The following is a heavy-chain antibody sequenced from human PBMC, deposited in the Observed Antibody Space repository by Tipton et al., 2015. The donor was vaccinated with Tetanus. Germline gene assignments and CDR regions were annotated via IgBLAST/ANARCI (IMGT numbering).Heavy chain of an antibody. V-gene: IGHV3-30-3*01. J-gene: IGHJ3*02. D-gene: IGHD6-6*01. CDR3: ARRRRRSSSSDFDI. CDR2: ISYDGSNK. CDR1: GFTFSSYA. Sequence: SLRLSCAASGFTFSSYAMHWVRQAPGKGLEWVAVISYDGSNKYYADSVKGRFTISRDNSKNTLYLQMNSLRAEDTAVYYCARRRRRSSSSDFDIWGQGTMVTVSS.